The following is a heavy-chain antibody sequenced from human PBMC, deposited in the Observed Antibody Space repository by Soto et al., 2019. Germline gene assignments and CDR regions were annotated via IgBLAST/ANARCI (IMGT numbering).Heavy chain of an antibody. CDR2: IHHTGST. D-gene: IGHD3-10*01. V-gene: IGHV4-31*03. CDR3: ARRPTGSGSSFFDY. J-gene: IGHJ4*02. CDR1: AGSITSDEYY. Sequence: SETLSLTCTVSAGSITSDEYYWNWIRYRPGKGLEWIGFIHHTGSTFYNPSLESRASVSIDTSESQFSLNLASVTVADTAVYYCARRPTGSGSSFFDYWVRELWSPSPQ.